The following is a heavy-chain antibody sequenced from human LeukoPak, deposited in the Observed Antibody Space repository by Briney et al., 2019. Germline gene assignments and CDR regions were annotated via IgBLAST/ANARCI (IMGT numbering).Heavy chain of an antibody. V-gene: IGHV1-2*02. CDR1: GYTFTGYY. D-gene: IGHD3-10*01. CDR2: INPNSGGT. Sequence: ASVKVSCKASGYTFTGYYMHWVRPAPGQGLEWMGWINPNSGGTNYAQKFQGRVTMTRDTSISTAYMELSRLRSDDTAVYYCARQAQEGMSAFDYWGQGTLVTVSS. J-gene: IGHJ4*02. CDR3: ARQAQEGMSAFDY.